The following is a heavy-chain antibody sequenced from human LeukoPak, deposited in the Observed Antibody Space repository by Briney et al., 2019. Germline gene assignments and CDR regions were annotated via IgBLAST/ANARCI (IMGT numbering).Heavy chain of an antibody. V-gene: IGHV3-72*01. CDR2: SRNRAQNYIT. Sequence: RGSLRLPCAASGFTFSDYYVDWVRQAPGKGLEWIGRSRNRAQNYITQYAAFVQGRFTISRDDSKNSLYLQINTLKTEDTAVYYCARDDGGQGDYWGQGTLVTVSS. CDR1: GFTFSDYY. D-gene: IGHD2-15*01. J-gene: IGHJ4*02. CDR3: ARDDGGQGDY.